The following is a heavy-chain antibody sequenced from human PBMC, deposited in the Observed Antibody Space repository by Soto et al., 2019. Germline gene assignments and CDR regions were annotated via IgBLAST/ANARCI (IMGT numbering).Heavy chain of an antibody. D-gene: IGHD6-13*01. Sequence: SETLSLTCTVSGGSISSYYWSWIRQPPGKGLEWIGYIYYSGSTNYNPSLKSRVTISVDTSKNQFSLKLSSVTAADTAVYYCARGVTSSSRGYYYYYYYMDVWGKGTTVTVSS. J-gene: IGHJ6*03. CDR2: IYYSGST. CDR1: GGSISSYY. V-gene: IGHV4-59*08. CDR3: ARGVTSSSRGYYYYYYYMDV.